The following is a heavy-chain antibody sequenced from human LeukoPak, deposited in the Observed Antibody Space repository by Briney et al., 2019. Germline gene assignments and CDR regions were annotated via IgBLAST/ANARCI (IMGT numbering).Heavy chain of an antibody. D-gene: IGHD2-8*01. CDR3: AKSVMGIAFDY. Sequence: GGSLRLSCAASGFTFSSYGMHWVRQAPGKGLEWVAVISFDGSSKYYADSVKGRFTISRDNSKNTLYLQMNSLRAEDTAVYYCAKSVMGIAFDYWGQGTLVTVSS. CDR1: GFTFSSYG. CDR2: ISFDGSSK. V-gene: IGHV3-30*18. J-gene: IGHJ4*02.